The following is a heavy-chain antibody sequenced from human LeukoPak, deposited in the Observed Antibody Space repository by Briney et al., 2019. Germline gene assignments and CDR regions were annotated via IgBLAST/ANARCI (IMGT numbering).Heavy chain of an antibody. V-gene: IGHV3-23*01. CDR1: GITLSNYG. CDR2: ISDSGGRT. D-gene: IGHD3-22*01. CDR3: AKRGVVIRVILVGFHKEAYYFDS. J-gene: IGHJ4*02. Sequence: PGGSLKLSCAVSGITLSNYGMSWVRQAPGKGLEWVAGISDSGGRTNYADSVKGRFTISRDSPKNTLHLQMNSLRAEDTAVYLCAKRGVVIRVILVGFHKEAYYFDSWGQGALVTVSS.